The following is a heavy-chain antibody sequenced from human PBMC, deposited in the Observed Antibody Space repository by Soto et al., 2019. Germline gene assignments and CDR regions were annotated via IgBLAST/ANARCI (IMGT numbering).Heavy chain of an antibody. CDR2: ISYSGFT. Sequence: SETLSLTCTVSGVSVTTTDYYWGWIRQSPGKGLEWIGNISYSGFTYHNPSLSSRVTMSVDTSKNRFSLKLSSVTAADTAVYYCARLDGYYHYMDGWGKGTTVTVSS. V-gene: IGHV4-39*01. D-gene: IGHD6-13*01. CDR3: ARLDGYYHYMDG. CDR1: GVSVTTTDYY. J-gene: IGHJ6*03.